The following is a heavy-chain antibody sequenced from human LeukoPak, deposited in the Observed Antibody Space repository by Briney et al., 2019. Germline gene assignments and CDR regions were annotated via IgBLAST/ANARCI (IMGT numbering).Heavy chain of an antibody. D-gene: IGHD5-18*01. Sequence: GGSLRLSCAASGFTFSSFGMHWVRQAPGQGLEWVAFIRYDGTNKYYADSVKGRFTISRDNSKNTLYLQMNSLRAEDTAVYYCARDSRLWSGGQGTLVTVSS. J-gene: IGHJ4*02. CDR3: ARDSRLWS. CDR2: IRYDGTNK. CDR1: GFTFSSFG. V-gene: IGHV3-30*02.